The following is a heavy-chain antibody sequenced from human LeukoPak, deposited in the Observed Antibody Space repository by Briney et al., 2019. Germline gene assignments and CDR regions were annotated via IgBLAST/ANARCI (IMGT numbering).Heavy chain of an antibody. Sequence: GEPVTLLCAPSGLSFRFYEMLGLRQAPGKGGECISDISSTGTTTYYADSVKGRFTISRDNANNSLYLQMNSLRAEDTPVYYCTTLTVATNFDYWGQGTLVTVSS. V-gene: IGHV3-48*03. CDR1: GLSFRFYE. CDR3: TTLTVATNFDY. CDR2: ISSTGTTT. J-gene: IGHJ4*02. D-gene: IGHD5-12*01.